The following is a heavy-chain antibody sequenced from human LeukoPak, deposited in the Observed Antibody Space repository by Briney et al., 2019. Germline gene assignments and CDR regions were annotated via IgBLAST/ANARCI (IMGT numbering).Heavy chain of an antibody. V-gene: IGHV1-3*01. CDR1: GYTFTSYA. D-gene: IGHD3-10*01. Sequence: ASVKVSCNASGYTFTSYAMNWGGHAPRQRRVWMGWINDGNGNTKYSQKFQGRVTITRDTSASTAYMELSSLRSEDTAVYYCARDPRNYYGSGSYSGAFDIWGQGTMVTVSS. CDR2: INDGNGNT. J-gene: IGHJ3*02. CDR3: ARDPRNYYGSGSYSGAFDI.